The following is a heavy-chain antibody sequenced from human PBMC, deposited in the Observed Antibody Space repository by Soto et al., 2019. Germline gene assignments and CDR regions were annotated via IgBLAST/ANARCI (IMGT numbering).Heavy chain of an antibody. CDR3: ARERPDGARLDP. D-gene: IGHD6-6*01. V-gene: IGHV4-39*02. CDR2: IYHSGST. J-gene: IGHJ5*02. CDR1: GDLIVCSRYY. Sequence: PSRTLSLTCTVSGDLIVCSRYYWGLIPQPPGKGLEWIGSIYHSGSTYYNPSLKSRVTTSVDTSKNQFSLKLSSVTAADTAVYYCARERPDGARLDPWGQGTLVTVS.